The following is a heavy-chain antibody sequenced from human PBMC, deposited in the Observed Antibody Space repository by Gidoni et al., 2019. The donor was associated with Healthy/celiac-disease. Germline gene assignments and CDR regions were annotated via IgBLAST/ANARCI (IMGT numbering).Heavy chain of an antibody. CDR2: TYYRSKWYN. Sequence: QVQLQQSGPGLLKPSQTLSLTCAISGDSVSSNRATWNWIRQSPSRGLEWLGRTYYRSKWYNNYAVFVKSRIIISPDTSKNQFSLQLNSVTPEDTALYYCARDHCSDGRCWDAFEVWGQGTMVTVSS. J-gene: IGHJ3*01. CDR1: GDSVSSNRAT. D-gene: IGHD2-15*01. CDR3: ARDHCSDGRCWDAFEV. V-gene: IGHV6-1*01.